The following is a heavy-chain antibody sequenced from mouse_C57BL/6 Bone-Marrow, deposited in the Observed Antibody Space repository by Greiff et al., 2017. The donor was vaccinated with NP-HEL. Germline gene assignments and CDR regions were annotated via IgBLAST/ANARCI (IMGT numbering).Heavy chain of an antibody. V-gene: IGHV1-82*01. CDR2: IYPGDGDT. CDR1: GYAFSSSW. J-gene: IGHJ3*01. D-gene: IGHD2-4*01. CDR3: ARWNDYDVWFAY. Sequence: VKLQQSGPELVKPGASVKISCKASGYAFSSSWMNWVKQRPGKGLEWIGRIYPGDGDTNYNGKFKGKATLTADKSSSTAYMQRSSLTSEDSAVYFCARWNDYDVWFAYWGQGTLVTVSA.